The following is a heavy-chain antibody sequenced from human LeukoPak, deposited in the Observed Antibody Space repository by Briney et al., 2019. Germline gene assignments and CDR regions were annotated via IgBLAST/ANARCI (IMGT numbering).Heavy chain of an antibody. J-gene: IGHJ4*02. D-gene: IGHD3-22*01. CDR1: GFTFSNAW. V-gene: IGHV3-15*01. CDR2: IKSKTDGGTT. Sequence: GGSLRLPCAASGFTFSNAWMSWVRQAPGKGLEWVGRIKSKTDGGTTDYAAPVKGRFTISRDDSKNTLYLQMNSLKTEDTAVYYCTTAGRSHYDSSGYYSEFDYWGQGTLVTVSS. CDR3: TTAGRSHYDSSGYYSEFDY.